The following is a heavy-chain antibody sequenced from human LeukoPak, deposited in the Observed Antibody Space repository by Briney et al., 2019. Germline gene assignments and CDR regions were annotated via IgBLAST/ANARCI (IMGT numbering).Heavy chain of an antibody. CDR3: ARDLSGADYDILTGYQQDAGFDY. V-gene: IGHV3-11*01. D-gene: IGHD3-9*01. J-gene: IGHJ4*02. CDR1: GFTFSDYY. CDR2: ISSSGSTI. Sequence: GGSLRLSCAASGFTFSDYYMSWIRQAPGKGLEWVSYISSSGSTIYYADSVKGRFTISRDNAKNSLYLQMNSLRAEDTAVYYCARDLSGADYDILTGYQQDAGFDYWGQGTLVTVSS.